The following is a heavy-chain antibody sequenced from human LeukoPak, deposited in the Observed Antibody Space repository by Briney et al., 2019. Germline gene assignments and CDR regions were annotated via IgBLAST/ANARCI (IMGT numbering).Heavy chain of an antibody. CDR2: INSDGSST. Sequence: GGSLRLSCAASGFTFSSYWMHWVRQAPGKGLVWVSRINSDGSSTSYADSVKGRLTISRDTAKNTLYLQMNSLRAEDTAVYYCARGDSSGYYDGRPFDCWGQGTLVTVSS. V-gene: IGHV3-74*01. CDR3: ARGDSSGYYDGRPFDC. J-gene: IGHJ4*02. CDR1: GFTFSSYW. D-gene: IGHD3-22*01.